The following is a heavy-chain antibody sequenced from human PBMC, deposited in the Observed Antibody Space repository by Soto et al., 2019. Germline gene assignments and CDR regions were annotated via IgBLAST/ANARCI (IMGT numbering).Heavy chain of an antibody. Sequence: SETLSLTCTVSGGSISSGAYYWSCIPQHPGKGLELIGYIYYSGSTYYNPSIKSRVTISVDTSKNQFSLKLSSVTAADKAVYYCARDLGCSGGSCYSAYYYGMDVWGQGTTVTVSS. J-gene: IGHJ6*02. CDR3: ARDLGCSGGSCYSAYYYGMDV. CDR2: IYYSGST. V-gene: IGHV4-31*03. D-gene: IGHD2-15*01. CDR1: GGSISSGAYY.